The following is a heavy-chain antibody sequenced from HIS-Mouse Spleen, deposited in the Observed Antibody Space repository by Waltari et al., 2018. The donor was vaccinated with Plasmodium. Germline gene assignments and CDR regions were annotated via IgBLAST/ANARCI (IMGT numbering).Heavy chain of an antibody. D-gene: IGHD6-13*01. Sequence: QVQLVQSGAEVKKPGASVKVSCKASGYTFTGYYMHWVRQAPGQGLEWMGWTHPNSGGTNYAQKCQGGVTMTRDTSISTAYMELSRLRSDDTAVYYCARVLGYKAAAGTFVEYFQHWGQGTLVTVSS. V-gene: IGHV1-2*02. J-gene: IGHJ1*01. CDR3: ARVLGYKAAAGTFVEYFQH. CDR2: THPNSGGT. CDR1: GYTFTGYY.